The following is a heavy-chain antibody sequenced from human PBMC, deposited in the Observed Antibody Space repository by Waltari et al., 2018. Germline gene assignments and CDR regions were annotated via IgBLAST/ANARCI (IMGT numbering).Heavy chain of an antibody. CDR2: IYYSGST. CDR3: ARGATVTDLNWFDP. D-gene: IGHD4-17*01. Sequence: QVQLQESGPGLVKPSETLSRTGPVSGGPISSHYWSWLRQPPGKGLEWIGYIYYSGSTNYNPSLKSRVTISVDTSKNQFSLKLSSVTAADTAVYYCARGATVTDLNWFDPWGQGTLVTVSS. J-gene: IGHJ5*02. V-gene: IGHV4-59*11. CDR1: GGPISSHY.